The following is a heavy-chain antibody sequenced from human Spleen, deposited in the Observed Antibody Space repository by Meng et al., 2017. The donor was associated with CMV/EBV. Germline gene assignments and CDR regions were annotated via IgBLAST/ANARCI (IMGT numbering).Heavy chain of an antibody. Sequence: QVQLQQWGAGLLKPSETLSLTCAVYGGSFSGYYWSWIRQPPGKGLECIGYIYNSGSTYYNPSLKSRVIISVDTSKNQFSLKLSSVTAADTAVYYCGSWRGGNYYDYWGQGTLVTVSS. CDR2: IYNSGST. V-gene: IGHV4-34*01. J-gene: IGHJ4*02. CDR3: GSWRGGNYYDY. D-gene: IGHD3-16*01. CDR1: GGSFSGYY.